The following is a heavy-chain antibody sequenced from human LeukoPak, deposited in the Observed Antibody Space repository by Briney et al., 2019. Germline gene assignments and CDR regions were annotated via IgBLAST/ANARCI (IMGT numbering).Heavy chain of an antibody. D-gene: IGHD2-15*01. Sequence: SETLSLTCTVSGGSISSYYWSWIRQPPGKGLEWIGYIYNSGSTNYNPSLKSRVTISVDTSKNQFSLKLSSVTAADTAVYYCARPYCSGGSCYFGYWGQGTLVTVSS. CDR1: GGSISSYY. CDR2: IYNSGST. V-gene: IGHV4-59*08. CDR3: ARPYCSGGSCYFGY. J-gene: IGHJ4*02.